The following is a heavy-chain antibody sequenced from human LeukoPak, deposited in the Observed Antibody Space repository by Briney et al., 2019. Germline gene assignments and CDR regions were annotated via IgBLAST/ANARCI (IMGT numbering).Heavy chain of an antibody. CDR3: AKHLRATNTYIFFGLDV. CDR2: IYYSGST. J-gene: IGHJ6*02. V-gene: IGHV4-59*11. CDR1: GGSISSHY. D-gene: IGHD1-26*01. Sequence: SETLSLTCTVSGGSISSHYWSWIRQPPGKGLEWIGYIYYSGSTNYNPSLKSRVTISVDTSKNQFSLKLSSVTAADTALYYCAKHLRATNTYIFFGLDVWGQGTTVTVSS.